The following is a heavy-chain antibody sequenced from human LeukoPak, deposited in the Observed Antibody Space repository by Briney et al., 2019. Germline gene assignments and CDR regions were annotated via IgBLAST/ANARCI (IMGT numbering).Heavy chain of an antibody. J-gene: IGHJ3*02. CDR2: ITSSGTHI. Sequence: GGSLRLSCAASGFTFSSFNMNWVRQAPGKAMEWVSSITSSGTHIFYADSVRGRFTISRDNAKNSLYLQMDSLGPDDTAVYYCARDKGPIDSSGYSGLEGAFDIWGQGTMVTVSS. CDR3: ARDKGPIDSSGYSGLEGAFDI. D-gene: IGHD3-22*01. V-gene: IGHV3-21*04. CDR1: GFTFSSFN.